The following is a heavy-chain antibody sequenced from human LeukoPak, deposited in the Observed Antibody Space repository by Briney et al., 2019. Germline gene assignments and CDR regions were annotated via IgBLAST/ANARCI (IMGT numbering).Heavy chain of an antibody. CDR2: IYCSGST. Sequence: SETLSLTCTVSGGSVSSGSYYWCWIRQPPGKGLEWIGYIYCSGSTNYNPSLKSRATISVDTSKNQFSLKLSSVTAADTAVYYCARELSSSTNWFDPWGQGTLVTVSS. CDR3: ARELSSSTNWFDP. D-gene: IGHD6-6*01. CDR1: GGSVSSGSYY. V-gene: IGHV4-61*01. J-gene: IGHJ5*02.